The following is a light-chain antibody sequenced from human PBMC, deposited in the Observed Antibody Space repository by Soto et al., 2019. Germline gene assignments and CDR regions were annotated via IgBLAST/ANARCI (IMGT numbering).Light chain of an antibody. CDR2: DAS. J-gene: IGKJ5*01. CDR1: QSVGSYS. Sequence: EIVLTQSPGTLSLSLGERATLSCRASQSVGSYSLAWYQQKPGQAPRLLIYDASNRATGIPARFSGSGSGTDFTLTISSLEPEDFAVYYCQQRSNWPPITFGQGTRLEIK. CDR3: QQRSNWPPIT. V-gene: IGKV3-11*01.